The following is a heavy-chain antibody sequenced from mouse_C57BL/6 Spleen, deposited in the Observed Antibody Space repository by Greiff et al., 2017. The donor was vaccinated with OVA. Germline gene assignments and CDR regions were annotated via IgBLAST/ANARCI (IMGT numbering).Heavy chain of an antibody. CDR2: ISDGGSYT. D-gene: IGHD1-1*01. J-gene: IGHJ2*01. CDR3: ARDRDYGSSPLFDY. Sequence: EVKLVESGGGLVKPGGSLKLSCAASGFTFSSYAMSWVRQTPEKRLEWVATISDGGSYTSYPDNVKGRFTISRDNAKNNLYLQMSHLKSEDTAMYYCARDRDYGSSPLFDYWGQGTTLTVSS. CDR1: GFTFSSYA. V-gene: IGHV5-4*01.